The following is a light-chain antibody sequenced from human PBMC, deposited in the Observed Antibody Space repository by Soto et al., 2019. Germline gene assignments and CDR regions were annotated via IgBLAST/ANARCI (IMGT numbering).Light chain of an antibody. CDR1: SSNIGAGYD. Sequence: QSALTQPPSVSGAPGQRVTISCTGSSSNIGAGYDVHWYQQLPGTAPKLLIYGNSNRPSGVPDRFSASKSGTSVSLAITGLQADDEADYYCQSYDSSLSVVFGGGTKLTVL. CDR3: QSYDSSLSVV. CDR2: GNS. V-gene: IGLV1-40*01. J-gene: IGLJ2*01.